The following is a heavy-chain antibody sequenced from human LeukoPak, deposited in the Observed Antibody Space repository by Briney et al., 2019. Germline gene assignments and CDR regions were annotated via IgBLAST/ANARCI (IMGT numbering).Heavy chain of an antibody. CDR3: ARFATYGSGTYAFDY. D-gene: IGHD3-10*01. J-gene: IGHJ4*02. Sequence: GSLRPSCAASGFTFSSFSMNWVRQAPGKGLEWVSSISTSSSYIYYADSVKGRFTISRDNAKNSLYLQMNSLRAEDTAVYYCARFATYGSGTYAFDYWGQGTLVTVSS. V-gene: IGHV3-21*01. CDR2: ISTSSSYI. CDR1: GFTFSSFS.